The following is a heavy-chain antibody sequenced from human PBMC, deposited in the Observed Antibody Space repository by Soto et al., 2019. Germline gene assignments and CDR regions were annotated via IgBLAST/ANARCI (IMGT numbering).Heavy chain of an antibody. CDR3: ARDRYDILTGYPPV. V-gene: IGHV4-31*03. Sequence: SETLSLTCTVSGGSISSGGYYWSWIRQHPGKGLEWIGYIYYSGSTYYNPSLKSRVTISVDTSKNQFSLKLSSVTAADTAVYYCARDRYDILTGYPPVWGQGTPVTVSS. CDR2: IYYSGST. CDR1: GGSISSGGYY. J-gene: IGHJ4*02. D-gene: IGHD3-9*01.